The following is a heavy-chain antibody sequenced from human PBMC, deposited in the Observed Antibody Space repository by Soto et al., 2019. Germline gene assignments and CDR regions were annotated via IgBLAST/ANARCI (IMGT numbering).Heavy chain of an antibody. Sequence: QVQLVQSGAEVKKPGSSVKVSCKASADTFNSYSLSWLRQAPGQRLEWMGGITRVFGTADYAQSFEDRLTITADDSTSTVYMELSSLRSDDTAVYYCARSLEGTTVTNWFDPWGQGALVTVSS. V-gene: IGHV1-69*01. CDR2: ITRVFGTA. J-gene: IGHJ5*02. CDR3: ARSLEGTTVTNWFDP. CDR1: ADTFNSYS. D-gene: IGHD4-17*01.